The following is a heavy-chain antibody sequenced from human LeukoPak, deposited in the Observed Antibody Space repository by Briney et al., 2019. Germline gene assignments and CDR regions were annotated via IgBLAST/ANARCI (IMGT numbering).Heavy chain of an antibody. J-gene: IGHJ3*02. CDR1: GGSISSSSYY. D-gene: IGHD3-22*01. V-gene: IGHV4-39*01. CDR2: IYYSGST. CDR3: ARRFVQGYYDSSGSFLLSDAFDI. Sequence: PSETLSLTCTVPGGSISSSSYYWGWIRQPPGKGLEWIGSIYYSGSTYYNPSLKSRVTISVDTSKNQFSLKLSSVTAADTAVYYCARRFVQGYYDSSGSFLLSDAFDIWGQGTMVTVSS.